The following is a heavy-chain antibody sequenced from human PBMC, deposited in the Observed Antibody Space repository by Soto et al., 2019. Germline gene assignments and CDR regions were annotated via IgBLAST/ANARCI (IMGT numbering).Heavy chain of an antibody. CDR1: GYTFTSYY. CDR2: INPSGGST. V-gene: IGHV1-46*01. J-gene: IGHJ6*02. Sequence: ASVKVSCKASGYTFTSYYMHWVRQAPGQGLEWMGIINPSGGSTSYAQKLRGRVTMTRDTSTSTVYMELSSLRSEDTAVYYCARDSAGKYYDFWSGYSGYYYGMDVWGQGTTVTVSS. D-gene: IGHD3-3*01. CDR3: ARDSAGKYYDFWSGYSGYYYGMDV.